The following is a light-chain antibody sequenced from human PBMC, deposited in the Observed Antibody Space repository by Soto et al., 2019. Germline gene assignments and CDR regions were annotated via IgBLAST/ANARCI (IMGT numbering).Light chain of an antibody. CDR2: DTS. Sequence: EIVLTQSPATLSLSPGERATLSCRASQSVSSYFAWYQQKPGQAPRLLLYDTSNRATGVPARFSGSGSGTDFTLTISSLEPEDFAVYYCQERSNWPFVTFGGGTKVEMK. J-gene: IGKJ4*01. V-gene: IGKV3-11*01. CDR3: QERSNWPFVT. CDR1: QSVSSY.